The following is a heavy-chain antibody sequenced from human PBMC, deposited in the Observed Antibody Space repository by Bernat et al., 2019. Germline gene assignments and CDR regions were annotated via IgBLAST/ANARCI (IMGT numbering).Heavy chain of an antibody. J-gene: IGHJ4*02. Sequence: EVQLVESGGGLVQPGGSLKFSCAASGFTFSGSAMHWVRQASGKGLEWVGRIRSKANSYATAYAASVKGRFTISRDDSKNTAYLQMNSLKTEDTAVYYCTMAGPRAGDYWGQGTLVTVSS. D-gene: IGHD6-19*01. V-gene: IGHV3-73*01. CDR2: IRSKANSYAT. CDR1: GFTFSGSA. CDR3: TMAGPRAGDY.